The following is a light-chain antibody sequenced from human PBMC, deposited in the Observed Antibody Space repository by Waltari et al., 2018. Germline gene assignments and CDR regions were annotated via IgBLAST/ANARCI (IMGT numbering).Light chain of an antibody. CDR3: QQSFSVPRT. Sequence: DIVMTQSPDSLAVSLGERATINCKSSQTISYSSNNKNYLAWYQKKPGQPPRLLISWASSRESGVPDRFSGSGSGTDFTLTISSLQPEDFASYYCQQSFSVPRTFGQGTRV. V-gene: IGKV4-1*01. CDR2: WAS. J-gene: IGKJ1*01. CDR1: QTISYSSNNKNY.